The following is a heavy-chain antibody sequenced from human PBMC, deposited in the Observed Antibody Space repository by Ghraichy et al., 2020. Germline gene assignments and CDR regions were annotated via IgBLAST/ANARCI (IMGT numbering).Heavy chain of an antibody. Sequence: GGSLTLSCVGSDFDFPQFSLSWVRRAPGQGLVWIGAVSGGGVGTAYIAAVKGRFIISRDNSNNALFLHMSNLRPEDTAPYYCAKDFLAGGNEYRGMDVWGQGTSVTV. V-gene: IGHV3-23*01. D-gene: IGHD2/OR15-2a*01. CDR3: AKDFLAGGNEYRGMDV. CDR2: VSGGGVGT. J-gene: IGHJ6*02. CDR1: DFDFPQFS.